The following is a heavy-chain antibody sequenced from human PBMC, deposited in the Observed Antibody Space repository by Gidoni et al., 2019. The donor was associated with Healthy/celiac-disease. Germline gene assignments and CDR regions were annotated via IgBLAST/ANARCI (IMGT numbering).Heavy chain of an antibody. CDR1: AFTFSSYA. V-gene: IGHV3-30-3*01. Sequence: QVQLVESGGGVVQPGRPLIRPLAASAFTFSSYAMDWVRQAPGKGLEWVAVISYDGSNNYYADSVKGRFTISRDNSKNTLYLQMSSLRAEDTAVYYCAGGSVAGTDYWGQGTLVTVSS. D-gene: IGHD6-19*01. CDR2: ISYDGSNN. CDR3: AGGSVAGTDY. J-gene: IGHJ4*02.